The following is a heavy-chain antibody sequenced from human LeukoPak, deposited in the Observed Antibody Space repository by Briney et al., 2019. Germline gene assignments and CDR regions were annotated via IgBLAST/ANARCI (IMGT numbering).Heavy chain of an antibody. Sequence: SETLSLTCTVSGDSFRSYYWSWIRQPPGKGLEWIGYIYYSESTNYNPSLKSRVTISADTSKNQFSLKLNSVTAADTAVYYCARGRNLEWFDYWGQGTLVTVSS. CDR2: IYYSEST. D-gene: IGHD3-3*01. V-gene: IGHV4-59*01. CDR1: GDSFRSYY. CDR3: ARGRNLEWFDY. J-gene: IGHJ5*01.